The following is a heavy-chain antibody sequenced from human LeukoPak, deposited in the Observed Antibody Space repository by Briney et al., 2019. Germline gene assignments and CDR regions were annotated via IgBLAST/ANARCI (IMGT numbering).Heavy chain of an antibody. V-gene: IGHV3-21*01. Sequence: NPGGSLRLSCAASGFTFSSYSMTWVRQAPGKGLEWVSSISSSSSYIYYADSVKGRFTISRDNSKNTLYLQMNSLRAEDTAVYYCARDAALGSYGFDYWGQGTLVTVSS. CDR1: GFTFSSYS. CDR3: ARDAALGSYGFDY. J-gene: IGHJ4*02. CDR2: ISSSSSYI. D-gene: IGHD1-26*01.